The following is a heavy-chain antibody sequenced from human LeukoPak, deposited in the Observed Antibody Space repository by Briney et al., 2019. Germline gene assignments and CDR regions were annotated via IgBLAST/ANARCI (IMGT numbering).Heavy chain of an antibody. V-gene: IGHV3-21*01. CDR3: ASLAYCSSTSCYGMDV. CDR2: ISSSSSYI. D-gene: IGHD2-2*01. CDR1: GFTFSSYS. J-gene: IGHJ6*02. Sequence: PGGSLRLSCAASGFTFSSYSMNWVRQARGKGLEWVSSISSSSSYIYYADSVKGRFTISRDNAKNSLYLQMNSLRAEDTAVYYCASLAYCSSTSCYGMDVWGQGTTVTVSS.